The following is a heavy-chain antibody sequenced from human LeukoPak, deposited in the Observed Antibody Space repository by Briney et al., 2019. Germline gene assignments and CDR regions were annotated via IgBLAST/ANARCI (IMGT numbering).Heavy chain of an antibody. V-gene: IGHV1-2*02. CDR3: ARGYYGMDV. J-gene: IGHJ6*02. CDR1: GYTFTGQY. CDR2: INPKTGDT. Sequence: ASVKVSCKASGYTFTGQYLYWARQTPGQGLEWMGWINPKTGDTDSAQNFQGRVTMTRDTSITTVYMVLSSLTSDDTAVYYCARGYYGMDVWGQGTTVTVSS.